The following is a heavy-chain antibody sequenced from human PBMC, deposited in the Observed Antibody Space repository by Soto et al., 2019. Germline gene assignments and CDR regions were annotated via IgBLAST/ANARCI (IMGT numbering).Heavy chain of an antibody. CDR2: ISSNGGST. V-gene: IGHV3-64*01. Sequence: EVQLVESGGGLVQPGGSLRLSCAAYGFTFSRYAMHWVRQAPGKGLEYVSAISSNGGSTYYANSVKGRFTISRDKSKNTLYLQMGSLRAEDMAVYYCARDGGSYYLDYWGQGTLVTVSS. J-gene: IGHJ4*02. D-gene: IGHD1-26*01. CDR3: ARDGGSYYLDY. CDR1: GFTFSRYA.